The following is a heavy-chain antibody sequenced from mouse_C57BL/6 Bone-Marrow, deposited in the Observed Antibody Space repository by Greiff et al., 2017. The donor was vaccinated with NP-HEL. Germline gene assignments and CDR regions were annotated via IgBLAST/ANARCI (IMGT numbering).Heavy chain of an antibody. J-gene: IGHJ2*01. CDR3: ARNVYPEEYYFDY. CDR1: GFSLTSYA. V-gene: IGHV2-9-1*01. D-gene: IGHD5-1-1*01. CDR2: IWTGGGT. Sequence: VQGVESGPGLVAPSQSLSITCTVSGFSLTSYAISWVRQPPGKGLEWLGVIWTGGGTNYNSALKSRLSISKDNSKSQVFLKMNSLQTDDTARYYCARNVYPEEYYFDYWGQGTTLTVSS.